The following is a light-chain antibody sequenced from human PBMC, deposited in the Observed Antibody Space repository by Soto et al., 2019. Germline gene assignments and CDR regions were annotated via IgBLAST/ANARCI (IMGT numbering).Light chain of an antibody. Sequence: QSVLTQPAPVSGSPGQSITISCTGTSSDVGGYNYVSWYQQHPGKAPKLMIYEVSNRPSGVSNRFSGSKSGNTASLTISGLQAEDEADYYCSSYTSSIYYVFGTGTKVTVL. V-gene: IGLV2-14*01. CDR2: EVS. CDR1: SSDVGGYNY. J-gene: IGLJ1*01. CDR3: SSYTSSIYYV.